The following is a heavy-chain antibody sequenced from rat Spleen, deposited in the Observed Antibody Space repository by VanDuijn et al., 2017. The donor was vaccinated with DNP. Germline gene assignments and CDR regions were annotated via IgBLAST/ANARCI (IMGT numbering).Heavy chain of an antibody. CDR3: TRGGTYYFDY. J-gene: IGHJ2*01. Sequence: EVQLVETGGGLVQPGRSLKLSCVASGFTFSSYWMYWIRQAPGKGLEWVASINTDGGSTYYRDSVRGRFTVSRDDSTSNLYLQMDSLRSEDTATYYCTRGGTYYFDYWGQGVMVTVSS. CDR1: GFTFSSYW. D-gene: IGHD1-11*01. V-gene: IGHV5-58*01. CDR2: INTDGGST.